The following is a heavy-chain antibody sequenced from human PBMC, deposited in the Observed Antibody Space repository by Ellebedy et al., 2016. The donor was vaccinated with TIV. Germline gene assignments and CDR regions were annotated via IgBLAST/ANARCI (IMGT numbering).Heavy chain of an antibody. CDR1: GGTFSSYA. V-gene: IGHV1-46*01. J-gene: IGHJ5*02. D-gene: IGHD7-27*01. CDR3: ARDLGRT. CDR2: INPSGGST. Sequence: ASVKVSCKASGGTFSSYAISWVRQAPGQGLEWMGIINPSGGSTSYAQKFQGRVTMTRDTSTSTVYMELSSLRSEDTAVYCCARDLGRTWGQGTLVTVSS.